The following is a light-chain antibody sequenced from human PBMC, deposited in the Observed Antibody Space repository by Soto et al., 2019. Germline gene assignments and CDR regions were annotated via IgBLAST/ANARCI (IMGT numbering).Light chain of an antibody. Sequence: ILLTQSPGAVSSSRGETITLSCRASQSVSSNYLAWYQQKPGQAPRLLVYGASSRATRIPDRFSGSGSGTDFTLTIIRLEPDDFAVYYCQQYGATLLTFGQGTKVDIK. CDR2: GAS. CDR3: QQYGATLLT. CDR1: QSVSSNY. V-gene: IGKV3-20*01. J-gene: IGKJ1*01.